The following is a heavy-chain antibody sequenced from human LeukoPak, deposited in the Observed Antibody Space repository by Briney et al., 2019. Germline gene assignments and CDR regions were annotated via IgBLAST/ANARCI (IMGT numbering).Heavy chain of an antibody. CDR2: MNPNSGNT. CDR1: GYTFTSYD. D-gene: IGHD5-24*01. Sequence: ASVTVSCKASGYTFTSYDINWVRQATGQGLEWMGWMNPNSGNTGYAQKFQGRVTMTRNTSISTVYMELSSLTSEDTAVYYCARGPAPDGYNLIDYWGQGTLVTVSS. V-gene: IGHV1-8*01. CDR3: ARGPAPDGYNLIDY. J-gene: IGHJ4*02.